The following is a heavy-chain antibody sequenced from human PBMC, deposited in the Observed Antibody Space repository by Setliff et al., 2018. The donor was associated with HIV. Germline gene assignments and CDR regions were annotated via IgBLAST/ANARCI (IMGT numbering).Heavy chain of an antibody. CDR3: ARDCGMGPATDNFDP. CDR1: GDTFTGHA. V-gene: IGHV1-18*01. Sequence: ASVKVSCKISGDTFTGHAISWVRQAPGQGLEWMGWTSAYNGHTDYAQKFRDRVTLTTDTSTSTAYMEVRSLTSDDTAVYYCARDCGMGPATDNFDPWGQGTLVTVSS. D-gene: IGHD1-1*01. J-gene: IGHJ5*02. CDR2: TSAYNGHT.